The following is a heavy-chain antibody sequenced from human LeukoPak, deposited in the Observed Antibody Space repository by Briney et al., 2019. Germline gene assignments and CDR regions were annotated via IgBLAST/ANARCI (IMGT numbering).Heavy chain of an antibody. CDR2: IEQDGSEK. V-gene: IGHV3-7*01. CDR1: GFTFSDYY. CDR3: ASPGLYYFDSSGPLYY. Sequence: GGSLRLSCAASGFTFSDYYMSWIRQAPGKGLEWVANIEQDGSEKYYVDSAKGRFTISRDNAKNSLYLQMNSLRADDTAVYYCASPGLYYFDSSGPLYYWGPGTLVTVSS. J-gene: IGHJ4*02. D-gene: IGHD3-22*01.